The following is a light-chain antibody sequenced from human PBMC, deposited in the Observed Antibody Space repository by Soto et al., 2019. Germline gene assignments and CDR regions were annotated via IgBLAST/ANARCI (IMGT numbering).Light chain of an antibody. J-gene: IGKJ1*01. CDR2: GAS. CDR3: QQYGSSPGT. V-gene: IGKV3-20*01. CDR1: QSVSSSY. Sequence: EIVLTQSPGTLSLSPGERATLSCRASQSVSSSYLAWYQQKPGQAHRLLIYGASIRATGIPDRFSGSGSGTDFTLTISRLEPEDFAVYYCQQYGSSPGTFGQGTKVEIK.